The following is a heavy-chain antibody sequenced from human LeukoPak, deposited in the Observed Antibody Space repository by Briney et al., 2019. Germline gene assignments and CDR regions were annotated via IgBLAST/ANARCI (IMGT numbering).Heavy chain of an antibody. D-gene: IGHD2-8*01. J-gene: IGHJ4*02. CDR2: INPNSGGT. Sequence: ASVKVSCKASGYTFTGYYMHWVRQAPGQGLEWMGRINPNSGGTNYAQKFQGRVTMTRDTSISTAYMELSRLRSDDTAVYYCARASRGYCTNGVCTNFDYWGQGTLVTVSS. CDR1: GYTFTGYY. V-gene: IGHV1-2*06. CDR3: ARASRGYCTNGVCTNFDY.